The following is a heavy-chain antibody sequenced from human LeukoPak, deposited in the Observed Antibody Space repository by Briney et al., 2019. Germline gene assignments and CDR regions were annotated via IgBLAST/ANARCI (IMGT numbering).Heavy chain of an antibody. Sequence: SETLSLTCTVSGGSISSSSYYWGWIRQPPGKGLEWIGRISTSGSTNYSPSLKSRVTMSVDTSQNQFSLKLSFVTAADTAMYYCARGGGDWAPDYWGQGTLVTVSS. CDR3: ARGGGDWAPDY. D-gene: IGHD2-21*02. CDR2: ISTSGST. V-gene: IGHV4-39*07. J-gene: IGHJ4*02. CDR1: GGSISSSSYY.